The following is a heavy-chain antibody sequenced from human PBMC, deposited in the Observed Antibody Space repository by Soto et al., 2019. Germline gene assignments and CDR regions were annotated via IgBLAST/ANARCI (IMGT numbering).Heavy chain of an antibody. Sequence: ASVKVSCKASGYRFTSYGIGWVRQAPGQGLEWMGWINAYNGNANYAQNLQGRVTLTTDTSTSTAYMELRSLRSNDTAVYYCARDADILTGSDAYDIWGQGTMVTVSS. D-gene: IGHD3-9*01. CDR3: ARDADILTGSDAYDI. J-gene: IGHJ3*02. CDR1: GYRFTSYG. CDR2: INAYNGNA. V-gene: IGHV1-18*01.